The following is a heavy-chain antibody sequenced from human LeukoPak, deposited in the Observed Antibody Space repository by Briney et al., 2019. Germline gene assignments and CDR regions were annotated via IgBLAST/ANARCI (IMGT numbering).Heavy chain of an antibody. Sequence: GGSLRLSCAASGFTFSSYAMSWVRQAPGKGLEWVSAITGSGGTTYYSDSVKGRFTISRDDSKNTLYLQMNSLRAEDTAVYYCARRYYDSSGYGFDYWGQGTLVTVSS. J-gene: IGHJ4*02. CDR1: GFTFSSYA. D-gene: IGHD3-22*01. V-gene: IGHV3-23*01. CDR3: ARRYYDSSGYGFDY. CDR2: ITGSGGTT.